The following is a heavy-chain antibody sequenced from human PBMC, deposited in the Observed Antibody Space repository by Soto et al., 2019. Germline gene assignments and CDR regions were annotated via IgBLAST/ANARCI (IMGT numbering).Heavy chain of an antibody. D-gene: IGHD1-26*01. CDR2: ISGSGGIT. Sequence: GGSLRLSCAASGFTFSSYAMSWVRQAPGKGLEWVSGISGSGGITYYADSVKGRFTISRDNSKNTLYLQLNSLRAEDTAVYYCAQSKVGATSNYFDYWGQGTLVTVSS. V-gene: IGHV3-23*01. J-gene: IGHJ4*02. CDR3: AQSKVGATSNYFDY. CDR1: GFTFSSYA.